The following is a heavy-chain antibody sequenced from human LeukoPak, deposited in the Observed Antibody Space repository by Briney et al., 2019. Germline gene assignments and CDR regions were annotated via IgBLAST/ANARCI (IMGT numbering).Heavy chain of an antibody. CDR2: ISYDGSNK. D-gene: IGHD3-10*01. CDR3: AKPYYGSGSRNWFDP. J-gene: IGHJ5*02. V-gene: IGHV3-30*18. CDR1: GFTFSSYG. Sequence: PGGSLRLSCAASGFTFSSYGMHWVRQAPGKGLEWVAVISYDGSNKYYADSVKGRFTISRDNSKNTLYLQMNSLRAEDTAVYYCAKPYYGSGSRNWFDPWGQGTLVTVSS.